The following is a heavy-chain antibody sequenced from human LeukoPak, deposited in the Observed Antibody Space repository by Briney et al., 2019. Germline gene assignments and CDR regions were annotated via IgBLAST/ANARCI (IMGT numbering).Heavy chain of an antibody. CDR1: GYTFTGYY. D-gene: IGHD1-26*01. J-gene: IGHJ4*02. Sequence: ASVKVSCKASGYTFTGYYMHWVRQAPGQGLEWMGWINPNSGGTNYAQKFQGRVTMTRDTSISTAYMELSRPRSDDTAVYYCAREYSGSYYGELWGQGTLVTVSS. CDR3: AREYSGSYYGEL. CDR2: INPNSGGT. V-gene: IGHV1-2*02.